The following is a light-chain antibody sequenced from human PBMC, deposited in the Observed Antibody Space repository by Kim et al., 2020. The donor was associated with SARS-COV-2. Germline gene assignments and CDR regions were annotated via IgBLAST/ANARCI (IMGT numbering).Light chain of an antibody. CDR2: AAS. J-gene: IGKJ4*01. CDR1: QGVSSNY. V-gene: IGKV3-20*01. CDR3: QQYVGSPPIT. Sequence: PEESATLSCRASQGVSSNYLAWYQQKPGQAPRLLIFAASRRATGIPDRFSGSGSGTDFTFTITRLEPEDFAVYYCQQYVGSPPITFGGGTKVDIK.